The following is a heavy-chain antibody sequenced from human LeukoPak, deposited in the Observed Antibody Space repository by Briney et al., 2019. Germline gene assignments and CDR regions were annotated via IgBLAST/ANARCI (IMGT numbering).Heavy chain of an antibody. Sequence: GSLRLSCAASGFSFSSYEMTWVRQAPGKGLEWVSYISSSGSTFYYADSVKGRFTISRDNAKNLLYLQMNKLRAEDTAVYYCARDETGTTGYFDYWGQGTLVTVSS. V-gene: IGHV3-48*03. CDR3: ARDETGTTGYFDY. D-gene: IGHD1-1*01. CDR1: GFSFSSYE. CDR2: ISSSGSTF. J-gene: IGHJ4*02.